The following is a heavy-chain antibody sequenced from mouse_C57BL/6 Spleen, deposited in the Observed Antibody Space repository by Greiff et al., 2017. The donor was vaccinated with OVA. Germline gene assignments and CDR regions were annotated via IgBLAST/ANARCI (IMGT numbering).Heavy chain of an antibody. V-gene: IGHV1-55*01. CDR3: ARNYGSSSLDY. D-gene: IGHD1-1*01. CDR2: IYPGSGST. Sequence: QVQLQQPGAELVQPGASVKMSCKASGYTFTSYWITWVKQRPGQGLEWIGDIYPGSGSTNYNEKFKSKATLTVDTSSSTAYMQLSSLTSEDSAVYYCARNYGSSSLDYWGQGTTLTVSS. J-gene: IGHJ2*01. CDR1: GYTFTSYW.